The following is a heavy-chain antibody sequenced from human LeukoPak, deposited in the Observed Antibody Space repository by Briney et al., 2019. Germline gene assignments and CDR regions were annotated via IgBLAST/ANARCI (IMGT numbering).Heavy chain of an antibody. CDR2: ISGSGGRT. V-gene: IGHV3-23*01. D-gene: IGHD3-10*01. CDR1: GFIFSSYA. Sequence: GGSLRLSCAASGFIFSSYAMSWVRQAPGKGLEWVSAISGSGGRTYYADSVKGRFTISRDNSKSTLYIQMNSLRAEDTAVYYCARAKPKNMVRGLIMRRESRYYFDYWGQGTLVTVSS. J-gene: IGHJ4*02. CDR3: ARAKPKNMVRGLIMRRESRYYFDY.